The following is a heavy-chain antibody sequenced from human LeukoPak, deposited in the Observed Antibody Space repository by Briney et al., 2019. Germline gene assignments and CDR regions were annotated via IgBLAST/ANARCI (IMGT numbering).Heavy chain of an antibody. V-gene: IGHV4-39*07. CDR1: GGSISSSSYY. Sequence: PSETLSLTCTVSGGSISSSSYYWGWIRQPPGKGLEWIGSIYYSGSTYYNPSLKSRVTISVDTSKNQFSLKLSSVTAADTAVYYCARVMAAAGPEKKYYYYGMDVWGQGTTVTVSS. J-gene: IGHJ6*02. CDR2: IYYSGST. CDR3: ARVMAAAGPEKKYYYYGMDV. D-gene: IGHD6-13*01.